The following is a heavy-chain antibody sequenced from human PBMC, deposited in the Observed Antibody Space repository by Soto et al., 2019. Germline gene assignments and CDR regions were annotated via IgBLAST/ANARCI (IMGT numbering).Heavy chain of an antibody. Sequence: GGSLRLSCAASGFTFSSYAMSWVRQGPGKGLEWVSAISGSGGSTYYADSVKGRFTISRDNSKNTLYLQMNSLRAEDTAAYYCAKQPIFGVVIMYYFDYWGQGTLVTVSS. CDR3: AKQPIFGVVIMYYFDY. D-gene: IGHD3-3*01. V-gene: IGHV3-23*01. CDR1: GFTFSSYA. CDR2: ISGSGGST. J-gene: IGHJ4*02.